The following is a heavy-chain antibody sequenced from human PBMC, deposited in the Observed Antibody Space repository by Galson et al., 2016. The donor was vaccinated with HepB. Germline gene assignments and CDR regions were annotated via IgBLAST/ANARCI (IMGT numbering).Heavy chain of an antibody. D-gene: IGHD3-22*01. CDR2: ISYDGSNK. V-gene: IGHV3-30*04. CDR1: GFTFNSNA. J-gene: IGHJ1*01. Sequence: SLRLSCAASGFTFNSNAFHWVRQAPDKGLEWVALISYDGSNKYYADSVQGRFTISRDNSKNTLYLQMNSLRAEDTGVYYCARGEMDSYDYLGHECFQYWGQGSLVIVSS. CDR3: ARGEMDSYDYLGHECFQY.